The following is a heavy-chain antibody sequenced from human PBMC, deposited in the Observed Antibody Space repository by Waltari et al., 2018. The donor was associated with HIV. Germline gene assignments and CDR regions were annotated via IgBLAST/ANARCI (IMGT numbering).Heavy chain of an antibody. J-gene: IGHJ4*02. D-gene: IGHD3-3*01. CDR1: GYNFTGYH. CDR2: INPNSGGT. Sequence: QVQLVQSGAEVKKPGASVTVSCKASGYNFTGYHMHWVRQAPGQGPEWMGWINPNSGGTNYAQKFQGRVTMTRDTSISTAYMELSRLRSDDTAVYYCARGVTIFGVVIIGYWGQGTLVTVSS. V-gene: IGHV1-2*02. CDR3: ARGVTIFGVVIIGY.